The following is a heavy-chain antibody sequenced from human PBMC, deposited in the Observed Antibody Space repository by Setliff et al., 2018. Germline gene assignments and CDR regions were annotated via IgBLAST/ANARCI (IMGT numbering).Heavy chain of an antibody. Sequence: ASVKVSCKASGYIFTSYGFSWVRQAPGQGLEWMGWISTYNGKTNYAQKFQGRVTMTTDTSTSTAYMELRSLTFDDTAVYYCVRDWFCSGGDCSDVFDFWGQGTMVTVSS. D-gene: IGHD2-21*02. J-gene: IGHJ3*01. CDR2: ISTYNGKT. CDR3: VRDWFCSGGDCSDVFDF. CDR1: GYIFTSYG. V-gene: IGHV1-18*01.